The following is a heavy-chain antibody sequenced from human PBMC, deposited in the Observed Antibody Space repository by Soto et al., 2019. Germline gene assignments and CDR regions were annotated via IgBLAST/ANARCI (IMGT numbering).Heavy chain of an antibody. V-gene: IGHV1-18*04. D-gene: IGHD6-13*01. CDR2: ISAYNGNT. Sequence: QVQLVQSGAEVKKPGASVKVSCKASGYTFTSYGISWVRQAPGQGLEWMGWISAYNGNTNYAQKLQGRVTMTTDTSTSTAYMGLRSLRSDDTAVYYCARARYSSSWYGRGYYYYGMDVWGQGTTVTVSS. CDR3: ARARYSSSWYGRGYYYYGMDV. CDR1: GYTFTSYG. J-gene: IGHJ6*02.